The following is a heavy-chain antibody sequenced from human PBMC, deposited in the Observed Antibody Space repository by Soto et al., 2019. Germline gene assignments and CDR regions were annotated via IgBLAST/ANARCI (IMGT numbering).Heavy chain of an antibody. J-gene: IGHJ6*02. D-gene: IGHD6-6*01. V-gene: IGHV1-69*13. CDR3: AREQRARPRVYYYYYGMDV. Sequence: SVKVSCKASGGTFSSYAISWVRQAPGQGLEWMGGIIPIFGTANYAQKFQGRVTITADESTSTAYMELRSLRSDDTAVYYYAREQRARPRVYYYYYGMDVWGQGTTVTVSS. CDR2: IIPIFGTA. CDR1: GGTFSSYA.